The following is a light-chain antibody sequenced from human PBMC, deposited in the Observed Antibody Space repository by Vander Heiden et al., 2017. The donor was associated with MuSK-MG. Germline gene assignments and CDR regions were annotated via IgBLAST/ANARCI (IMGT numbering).Light chain of an antibody. CDR1: SSNIGNNY. CDR3: GTWDSGLSAGV. J-gene: IGLJ3*02. Sequence: QSVLTQPPSVSAAPGQKVTISCSGSSSNIGNNYVSWYQQLPETAPKLLIYDNDKRPSGIPDRFPGSRSGTSATLGITGLQTGDEADYYCGTWDSGLSAGVFGGGTRLTVL. CDR2: DND. V-gene: IGLV1-51*01.